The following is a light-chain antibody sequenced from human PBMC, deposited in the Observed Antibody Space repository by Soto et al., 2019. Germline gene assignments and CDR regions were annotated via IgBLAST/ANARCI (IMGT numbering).Light chain of an antibody. CDR3: MQALQTPFT. J-gene: IGKJ4*01. V-gene: IGKV2-28*01. CDR2: LAT. CDR1: QSLLQTNGNTY. Sequence: DIVMTQSPLSLPVTPGEPASICCRSSQSLLQTNGNTYLDWYLQKPGQSPQLLISLATNRASGVPDRFSGSGSGTDFTLKISRVEAEDVGVYYCMQALQTPFTFGGGTKVDI.